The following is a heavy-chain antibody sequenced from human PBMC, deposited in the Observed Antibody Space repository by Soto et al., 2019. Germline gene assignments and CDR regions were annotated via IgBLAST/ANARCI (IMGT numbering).Heavy chain of an antibody. J-gene: IGHJ4*02. CDR1: GGTFSSYA. D-gene: IGHD3-22*01. Sequence: SVKVSCKASGGTFSSYAISWVRQAPGQGLEWMGGIIPIFGTANYAQKFQGRVTITADESTGTAYMELSSLRSEDTAVYYCARVDRYDSSGSIQYYFDYWGQGTLVTVSS. CDR3: ARVDRYDSSGSIQYYFDY. V-gene: IGHV1-69*13. CDR2: IIPIFGTA.